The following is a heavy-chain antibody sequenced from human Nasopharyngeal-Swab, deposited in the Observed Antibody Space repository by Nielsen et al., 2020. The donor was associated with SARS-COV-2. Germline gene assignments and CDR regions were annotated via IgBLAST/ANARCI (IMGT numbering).Heavy chain of an antibody. CDR2: IKQDGSEK. V-gene: IGHV3-7*01. CDR3: ASAAPLDY. Sequence: GGSLRLSCAASGFTFSNYAMTWVRQAPGRGLEWVANIKQDGSEKYYVDSVKGRFTISRDNAKNSLYLQMNSLRAEDTAVYYCASAAPLDYWGQGTLVTVSS. J-gene: IGHJ4*02. D-gene: IGHD6-6*01. CDR1: GFTFSNYA.